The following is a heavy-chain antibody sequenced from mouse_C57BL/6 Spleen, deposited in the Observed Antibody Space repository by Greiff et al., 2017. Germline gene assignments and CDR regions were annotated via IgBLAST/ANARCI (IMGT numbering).Heavy chain of an antibody. D-gene: IGHD1-1*01. J-gene: IGHJ1*03. CDR3: ARKIGYYGSSYDWYFDV. V-gene: IGHV1-55*01. Sequence: QVQLQQPGAELVKPGASVKMSCKASGYTFTSYWITWVKQRPGQGLEWIGDIYPGSGSTNYNEKFKSKATLTVDKSSSTAYMQLSSLTSEDSAVYYCARKIGYYGSSYDWYFDVWGTGTTVTVSS. CDR2: IYPGSGST. CDR1: GYTFTSYW.